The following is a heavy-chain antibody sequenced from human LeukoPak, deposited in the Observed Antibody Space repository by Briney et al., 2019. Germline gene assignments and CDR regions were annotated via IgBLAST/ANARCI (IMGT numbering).Heavy chain of an antibody. Sequence: PGGSLRLSCAASGFTFSSYEMNWVRQAPGKGLEWLSYISSSGSTIYYADSVKGRFTISRDNAKNPLYLQMNSLRAEDTAVYYCARSTLWFGELFVGGINFDYWGQGTLVTVSS. D-gene: IGHD3-10*01. CDR1: GFTFSSYE. V-gene: IGHV3-48*03. CDR2: ISSSGSTI. CDR3: ARSTLWFGELFVGGINFDY. J-gene: IGHJ4*02.